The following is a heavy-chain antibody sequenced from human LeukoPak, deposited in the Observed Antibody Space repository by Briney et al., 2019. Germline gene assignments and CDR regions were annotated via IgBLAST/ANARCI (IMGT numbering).Heavy chain of an antibody. CDR1: GFTFSSYA. CDR2: ISYDGSNK. J-gene: IGHJ3*02. Sequence: PGGSLRLSCAASGFTFSSYAMHWVRQAPGKGLEWVAVISYDGSNKYYADSVKSRFTISRENAKNSLYLQMNSLRAGDTAVYYCARGYGNYGGAFDIWGQGTMVTVSS. D-gene: IGHD4-11*01. V-gene: IGHV3-30*14. CDR3: ARGYGNYGGAFDI.